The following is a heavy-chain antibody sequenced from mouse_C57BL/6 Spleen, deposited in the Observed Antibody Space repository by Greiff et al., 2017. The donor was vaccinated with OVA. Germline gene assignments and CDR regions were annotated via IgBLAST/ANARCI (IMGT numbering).Heavy chain of an antibody. V-gene: IGHV1-82*01. CDR2: IYPGDGDT. D-gene: IGHD2-4*01. J-gene: IGHJ3*01. CDR3: ARDADYDGLFAY. CDR1: GYAFSSSW. Sequence: VQLQQSGPELVKPGASVKISCKASGYAFSSSWMNWVKQRPGKGLEWIGRIYPGDGDTNYNGKFKGKATLTADKSSSTAYMQLSSLTSEDSAVYFCARDADYDGLFAYWGQGTLVTVSA.